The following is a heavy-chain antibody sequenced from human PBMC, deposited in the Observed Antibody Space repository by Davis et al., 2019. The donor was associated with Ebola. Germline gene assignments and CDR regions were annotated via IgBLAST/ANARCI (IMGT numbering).Heavy chain of an antibody. J-gene: IGHJ5*02. Sequence: GESLKISCVASEFTFRDYSIHWIRQAPGKGLEWMSIISHDGSNRFYADSVKGRFTVSRDNSKNTVYLQMNSLRPDDTATYYCAIDADFGEYGWFDPWGQGTLVTVSS. CDR3: AIDADFGEYGWFDP. CDR1: EFTFRDYS. CDR2: ISHDGSNR. D-gene: IGHD4-17*01. V-gene: IGHV3-30*01.